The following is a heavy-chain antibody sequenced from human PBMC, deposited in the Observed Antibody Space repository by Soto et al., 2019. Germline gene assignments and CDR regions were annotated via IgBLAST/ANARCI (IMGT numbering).Heavy chain of an antibody. J-gene: IGHJ4*02. CDR1: GFTFSSYS. CDR2: VSGSGGST. CDR3: PQSGDYFHYFDY. Sequence: EVQLLESGGCLVQPGGSLRLSCAASGFTFSSYSMSWVRQAPGKGLEWVSAVSGSGGSTYYADSVKGRFTIYRDSSKNTLYLKTNSLRAEDTAVYYCPQSGDYFHYFDYWGQGTLVTVSS. V-gene: IGHV3-23*01. D-gene: IGHD4-17*01.